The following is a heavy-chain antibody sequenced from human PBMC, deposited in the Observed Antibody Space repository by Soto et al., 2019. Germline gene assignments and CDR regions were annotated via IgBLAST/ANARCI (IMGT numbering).Heavy chain of an antibody. CDR1: GGSVSSASYY. CDR3: ARDSGSSGYYYAYGMDV. CDR2: VYYTGST. Sequence: ASETLSLTCTVSGGSVSSASYYWSWIRQPPGKGLEWIGYVYYTGSTNYNPSLKSRVTISVDTSKNQFSLKLSSVTAADTAVYYCARDSGSSGYYYAYGMDVWGQGTTVTVSS. J-gene: IGHJ6*02. D-gene: IGHD3-22*01. V-gene: IGHV4-61*01.